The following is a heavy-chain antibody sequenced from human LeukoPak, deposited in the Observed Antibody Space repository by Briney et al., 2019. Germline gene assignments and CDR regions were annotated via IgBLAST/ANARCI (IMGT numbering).Heavy chain of an antibody. CDR3: AKGTYPYGDYSYYFDY. CDR1: GFTFSSYG. J-gene: IGHJ4*02. CDR2: IWYDGSNK. Sequence: GGSLRLSCAASGFTFSSYGMHWVRQAPGKGLEWVAVIWYDGSNKYYADSVKGRFTISRDNSKNTLYLQMNSLRAEDTAVYYCAKGTYPYGDYSYYFDYWGQGTLVTVYS. V-gene: IGHV3-33*06. D-gene: IGHD4-17*01.